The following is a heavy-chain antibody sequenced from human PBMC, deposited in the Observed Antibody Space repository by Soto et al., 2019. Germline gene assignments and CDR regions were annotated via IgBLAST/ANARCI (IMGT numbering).Heavy chain of an antibody. CDR3: ARRYSSGGEYYFDY. Sequence: GGSLRLSCAASGFTFSSYGMHWVRQAPGKGLEWVAVIWYDGSNKYYADSVKGRFTISRDNSKNTLYLQMNSLRAEDTAVYYCARRYSSGGEYYFDYWGQGTLVTVSS. J-gene: IGHJ4*02. V-gene: IGHV3-33*01. CDR2: IWYDGSNK. D-gene: IGHD6-19*01. CDR1: GFTFSSYG.